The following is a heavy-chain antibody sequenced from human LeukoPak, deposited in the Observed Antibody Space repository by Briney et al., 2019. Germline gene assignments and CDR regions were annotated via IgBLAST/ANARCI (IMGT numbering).Heavy chain of an antibody. CDR2: IYYSGST. CDR1: GGSISSYY. Sequence: SETLSLTCTVSGGSISSYYWSWIRQPPGKGLEWIGYIYYSGSTNYNPSLKSRVTISVDTSKNQFSLKLSSVTAADTTVYYCARVFPVHSVPVDADAFDIWGQGTMVTVSS. CDR3: ARVFPVHSVPVDADAFDI. V-gene: IGHV4-59*08. D-gene: IGHD5/OR15-5a*01. J-gene: IGHJ3*02.